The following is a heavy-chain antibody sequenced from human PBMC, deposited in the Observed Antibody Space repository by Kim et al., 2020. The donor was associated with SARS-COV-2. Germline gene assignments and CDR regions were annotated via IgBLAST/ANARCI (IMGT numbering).Heavy chain of an antibody. CDR1: GGTFSSYA. J-gene: IGHJ3*02. Sequence: SVKVSCKASGGTFSSYAISWVRQAPGQGLEWMGGIIPIFGTANYAQKFQGRVTITADKSTSTAYMELSSLRSEDTAVYYCARDREIVVGDDAFDIWGQGTMVTVSS. V-gene: IGHV1-69*06. CDR3: ARDREIVVGDDAFDI. CDR2: IIPIFGTA. D-gene: IGHD2-15*01.